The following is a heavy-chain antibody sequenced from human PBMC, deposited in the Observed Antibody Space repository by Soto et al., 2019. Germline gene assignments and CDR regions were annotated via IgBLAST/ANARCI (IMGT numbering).Heavy chain of an antibody. J-gene: IGHJ6*02. CDR1: GFTFSSYA. Sequence: GGSLRLSCAASGFTFSSYAMSWVRQAPGKGLEWVSAISGSGGSTYYADSVKGRFTISRDNSKDTLYLQMNSLRAEDTAVYYCAKAPLLRPYYYYGMDVWGQGTTVTVSS. CDR2: ISGSGGST. V-gene: IGHV3-23*01. CDR3: AKAPLLRPYYYYGMDV. D-gene: IGHD1-26*01.